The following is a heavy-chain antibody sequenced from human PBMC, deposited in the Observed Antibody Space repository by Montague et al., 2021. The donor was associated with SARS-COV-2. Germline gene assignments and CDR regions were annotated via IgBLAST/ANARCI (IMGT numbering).Heavy chain of an antibody. CDR2: ISYDGRNQ. V-gene: IGHV3-30-3*01. CDR3: ARDPFIVEVPAAIDY. CDR1: GSTFSDNA. J-gene: IGHJ4*02. Sequence: SLRLSCAASGSTFSDNAMHWVRQAPGKGLEWVAIISYDGRNQHYAGSVKGRFTISRDNSKNTVYLQMDSLRTEDTALYYCARDPFIVEVPAAIDYWGQGTLVTVSS. D-gene: IGHD2-2*01.